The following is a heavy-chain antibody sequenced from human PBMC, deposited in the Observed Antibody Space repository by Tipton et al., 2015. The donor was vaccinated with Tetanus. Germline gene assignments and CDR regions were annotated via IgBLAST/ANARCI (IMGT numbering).Heavy chain of an antibody. V-gene: IGHV4-34*01. J-gene: IGHJ4*02. CDR2: INHSGST. Sequence: TLSLTCAVYGGSFSGYYWSWIRQPPGKGLEWIGEINHSGSTNYNPSLKSRVTISVDTSKNQFSLKLSSVTAADTAVYYCARGYYYDSSGYYYKAPNDCWGQGTLVTVSS. CDR3: ARGYYYDSSGYYYKAPNDC. CDR1: GGSFSGYY. D-gene: IGHD3-22*01.